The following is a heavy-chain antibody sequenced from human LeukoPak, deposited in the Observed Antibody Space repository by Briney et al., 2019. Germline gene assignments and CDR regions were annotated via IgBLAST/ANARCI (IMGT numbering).Heavy chain of an antibody. CDR1: GFTFSTYA. V-gene: IGHV3-30*04. Sequence: SGGSLRLSCAASGFTFSTYAMHWVRQAPGKGLEWVAVILYDGSNKYYADSVKGRFTISRENSKNRLYLQMNSLRAEDTAVYYCARAEGYGGELDSWGQGTLVTVSS. CDR3: ARAEGYGGELDS. D-gene: IGHD4-23*01. CDR2: ILYDGSNK. J-gene: IGHJ4*02.